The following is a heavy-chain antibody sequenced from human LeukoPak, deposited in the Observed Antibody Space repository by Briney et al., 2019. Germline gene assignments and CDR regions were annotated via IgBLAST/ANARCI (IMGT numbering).Heavy chain of an antibody. Sequence: PSETLSLTCTVSGGSISSYYWSWIRQPAGKELEWIGRTYTSGSTNYNPTLKSRVTMSVDTSKNQFSLKLGSVTAADTAVYYCARSRIAAPFDPWGQGTLVTVSS. V-gene: IGHV4-4*07. CDR2: TYTSGST. CDR3: ARSRIAAPFDP. CDR1: GGSISSYY. J-gene: IGHJ5*02. D-gene: IGHD6-6*01.